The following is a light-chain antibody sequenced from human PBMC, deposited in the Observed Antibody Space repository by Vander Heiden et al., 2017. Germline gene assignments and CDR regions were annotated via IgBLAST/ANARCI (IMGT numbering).Light chain of an antibody. J-gene: IGKJ4*01. CDR3: QQHSNWPLT. Sequence: EIVLTQSPATLSLSPGERATLPCRASQCVSSYLAWYQQKPGQAPRLLIYDASSRATGIPARFSGSGSGTDFTLTISSLEPEDFAVYYCQQHSNWPLTFGGGTKVEIK. CDR2: DAS. V-gene: IGKV3-11*01. CDR1: QCVSSY.